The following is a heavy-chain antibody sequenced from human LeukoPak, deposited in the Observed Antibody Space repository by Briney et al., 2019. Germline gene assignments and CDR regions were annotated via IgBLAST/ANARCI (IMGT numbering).Heavy chain of an antibody. CDR1: VFSFSNYG. CDR2: IRYDGSNK. D-gene: IGHD3-22*01. Sequence: SGGSLRLSCAASVFSFSNYGMHWVRQAAGKGLEWVAFIRYDGSNKYYAESVKGRFTISRDNSKNTLYLQMNSLRSEDTAVYYCVSWVGYLYYFEYWGQGTLVTVSS. V-gene: IGHV3-30*02. CDR3: VSWVGYLYYFEY. J-gene: IGHJ4*02.